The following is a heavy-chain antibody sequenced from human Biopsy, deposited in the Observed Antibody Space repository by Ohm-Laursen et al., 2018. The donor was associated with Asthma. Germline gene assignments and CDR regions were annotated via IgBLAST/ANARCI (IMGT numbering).Heavy chain of an antibody. D-gene: IGHD3-3*02. Sequence: SSLKGSCKVSGDTLTEISIHWVRQAPGLGLEWMGGTSPIFGLSNYAQRFQVRVTITSDICTRTVYMELSGLRFDETAIYYFARPSPNRDILYYYYHMDVWGHGTTVIVSS. J-gene: IGHJ6*02. CDR1: GDTLTEIS. CDR3: ARPSPNRDILYYYYHMDV. CDR2: TSPIFGLS. V-gene: IGHV1-69*17.